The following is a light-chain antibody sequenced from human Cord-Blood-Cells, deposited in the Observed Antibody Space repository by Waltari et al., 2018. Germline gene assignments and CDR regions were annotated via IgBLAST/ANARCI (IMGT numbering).Light chain of an antibody. Sequence: NFMLTQPHSVSESPGKTVTISCTRSSGSIASNYVQWYQHRPGSAPTTVIYADNQRPSGVPDRFSGSIDSSSNSASLTISGLKTEDEADYYCQSYDSSNQVFGGGTKLTVL. J-gene: IGLJ3*02. CDR1: SGSIASNY. V-gene: IGLV6-57*03. CDR3: QSYDSSNQV. CDR2: ADN.